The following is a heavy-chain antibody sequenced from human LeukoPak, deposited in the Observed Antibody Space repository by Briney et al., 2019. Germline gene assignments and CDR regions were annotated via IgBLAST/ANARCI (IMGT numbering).Heavy chain of an antibody. CDR1: GFTFSDYY. D-gene: IGHD6-13*01. CDR2: ISSSSSYT. J-gene: IGHJ3*02. CDR3: ARGGSSWYNAFDI. Sequence: GGSLRLSCAASGFTFSDYYMSWIRQAPGKGLEWVSYISSSSSYTNYADSVKDRFTISRDNAKNSLYLQMNSLRAEDTAVYYCARGGSSWYNAFDIWGQGTMVTVSS. V-gene: IGHV3-11*05.